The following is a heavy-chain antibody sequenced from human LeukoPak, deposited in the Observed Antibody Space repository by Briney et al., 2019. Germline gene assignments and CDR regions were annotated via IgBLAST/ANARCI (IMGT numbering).Heavy chain of an antibody. D-gene: IGHD2-2*01. V-gene: IGHV3-30*04. CDR2: VSFDGSNT. CDR3: ARDKYASRSYVLDV. Sequence: AGGSLRLSCELSGFTFRRYAMHWVRQAPGKGLEWLAVVSFDGSNTYYAEPVKGRFTISRGKSRNTVFLQMNSLRPEDTSVYYCARDKYASRSYVLDVWGQGTTVAVSS. CDR1: GFTFRRYA. J-gene: IGHJ6*02.